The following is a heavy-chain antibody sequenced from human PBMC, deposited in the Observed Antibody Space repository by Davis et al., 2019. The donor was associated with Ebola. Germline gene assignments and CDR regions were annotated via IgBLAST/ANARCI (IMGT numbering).Heavy chain of an antibody. CDR2: IYSGGST. J-gene: IGHJ6*02. V-gene: IGHV3-53*04. CDR1: GFTFSSYS. Sequence: GESLKISCAASGFTFSSYSMNWVRQAPGKGLEWVSVIYSGGSTYYADSVKGRFTISRHNSKNTLYLQMNSLRAEDTAVYYCASRGYCSSTSCYTNYYYYGMDVWGQGTTVTVSS. CDR3: ASRGYCSSTSCYTNYYYYGMDV. D-gene: IGHD2-2*02.